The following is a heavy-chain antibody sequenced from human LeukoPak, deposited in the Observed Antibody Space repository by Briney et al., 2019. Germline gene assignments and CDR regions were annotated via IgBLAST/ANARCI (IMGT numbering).Heavy chain of an antibody. Sequence: GGSLRLSCAAPGFTFSGSAMHWVRQASGKGLEWAGRIRSKANSYATAYAASVKGRFTISRDDSKNTAYLQMNSLKTEDTAVYYCTRRYYDADRRDYWGQGTLVTVSS. CDR3: TRRYYDADRRDY. CDR1: GFTFSGSA. CDR2: IRSKANSYAT. J-gene: IGHJ4*02. D-gene: IGHD3-22*01. V-gene: IGHV3-73*01.